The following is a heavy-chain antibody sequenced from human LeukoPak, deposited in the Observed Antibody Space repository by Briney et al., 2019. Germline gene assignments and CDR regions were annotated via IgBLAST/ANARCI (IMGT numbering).Heavy chain of an antibody. CDR3: ANHFACGSTSCPPFDS. CDR2: ISDNSNYI. D-gene: IGHD2-2*01. Sequence: GGSLRLSCAASGFTFNTYSMNWVRQAPGKGLEWVSSISDNSNYIYYSDSVEGRFTISRDNAKNSLYLQTNSLRVEDTAVYYCANHFACGSTSCPPFDSWGQGTLVTVSS. V-gene: IGHV3-21*01. CDR1: GFTFNTYS. J-gene: IGHJ4*02.